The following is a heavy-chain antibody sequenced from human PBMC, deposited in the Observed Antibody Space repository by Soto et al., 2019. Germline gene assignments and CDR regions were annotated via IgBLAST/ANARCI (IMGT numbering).Heavy chain of an antibody. CDR1: GFTLTNYA. V-gene: IGHV3-30-3*01. Sequence: QVQLVESGGGVVQPGRSLRLSCAASGFTLTNYAMHWVRQAPGQGLEWLAVISDDGDKKYYADSVKGRFTISRDNSNKTLYLQMNSLRPEDTAVYYCARDRYSSSTLFDYWGQGTLVTVSS. CDR2: ISDDGDKK. D-gene: IGHD6-6*01. J-gene: IGHJ4*02. CDR3: ARDRYSSSTLFDY.